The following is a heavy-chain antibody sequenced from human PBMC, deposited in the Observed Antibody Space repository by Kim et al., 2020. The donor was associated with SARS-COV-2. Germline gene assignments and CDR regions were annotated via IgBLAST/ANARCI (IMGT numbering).Heavy chain of an antibody. D-gene: IGHD1-26*01. J-gene: IGHJ4*02. CDR1: GYTFTSYA. V-gene: IGHV1-3*01. CDR2: INAGNGNT. CDR3: ARDVVGATTILAGFDY. Sequence: ASVKVSCKASGYTFTSYAMHWVRQAPGQRLEWMGWINAGNGNTKYSQKFQGRVTITRDTSASTAYMELSSLRSEDTAVYYCARDVVGATTILAGFDYWGQGTLVTVSS.